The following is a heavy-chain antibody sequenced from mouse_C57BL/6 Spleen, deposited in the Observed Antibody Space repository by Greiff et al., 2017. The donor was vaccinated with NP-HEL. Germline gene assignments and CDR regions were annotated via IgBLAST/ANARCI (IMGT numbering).Heavy chain of an antibody. Sequence: QVQLQQSGAELVRPGTSVKLSCKASGYTFTSYWMHWVKQRPGQGLEWIGVIDPSDSYTKYNQKFKGKATLNVDTSSSTAYMQLSSLTSADSAVDNYARNYGYPYDAMGYWGQGASVTVSS. V-gene: IGHV1-59*01. D-gene: IGHD2-2*01. CDR1: GYTFTSYW. CDR3: ARNYGYPYDAMGY. CDR2: IDPSDSYT. J-gene: IGHJ4*01.